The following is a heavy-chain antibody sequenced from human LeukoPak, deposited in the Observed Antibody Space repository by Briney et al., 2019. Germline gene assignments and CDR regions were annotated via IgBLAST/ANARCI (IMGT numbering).Heavy chain of an antibody. CDR2: ISSSSSYI. D-gene: IGHD6-19*01. V-gene: IGHV3-21*01. CDR1: GFTFSSYS. Sequence: GSLRLSCAASGFTFSSYSMNWVRQAPGKGLEWVSSISSSSSYIYYADSVKGRFTISRDNARNSQFLQMNSLRAEDTAVYYCASGGGWVFFNWGQGTLVTVSS. J-gene: IGHJ4*02. CDR3: ASGGGWVFFN.